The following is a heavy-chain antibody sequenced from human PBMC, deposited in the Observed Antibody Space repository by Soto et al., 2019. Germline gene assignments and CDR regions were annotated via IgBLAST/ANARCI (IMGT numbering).Heavy chain of an antibody. J-gene: IGHJ6*02. CDR3: ARESARSITIFGVVTLGNGMDV. CDR2: IIPIFGTA. V-gene: IGHV1-69*13. CDR1: GGTFSSYA. Sequence: GASVKVSCKASGGTFSSYAISWVRQAPGQGLEWMGGIIPIFGTANYAQKFQGRVTITADESTSTAYMELSSLRSEDTAVYYCARESARSITIFGVVTLGNGMDVWGQGTTVTVSS. D-gene: IGHD3-3*01.